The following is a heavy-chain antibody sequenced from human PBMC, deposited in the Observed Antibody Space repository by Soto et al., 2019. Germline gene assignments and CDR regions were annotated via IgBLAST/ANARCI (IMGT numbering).Heavy chain of an antibody. CDR3: ARDPTYYEREPNPPLFSPGMDV. V-gene: IGHV1-2*02. D-gene: IGHD3-3*01. CDR1: GYTFTGYY. CDR2: INPNSGGT. J-gene: IGHJ6*02. Sequence: ASVKVSCKASGYTFTGYYMHWVRQAPGQGLEWMGWINPNSGGTNYAQKFQGRVTMTRDTSISTAYMELSRLGSDDTAVYYCARDPTYYEREPNPPLFSPGMDVWGQGTTVTVSS.